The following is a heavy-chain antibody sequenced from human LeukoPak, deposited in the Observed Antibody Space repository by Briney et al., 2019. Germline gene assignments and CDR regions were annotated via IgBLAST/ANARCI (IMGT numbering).Heavy chain of an antibody. CDR3: AKSFSRESGYEWADAFDV. J-gene: IGHJ3*01. Sequence: ASVKVSCKASGGTFSSYVFSWVRQAPGQGLEWMGGIISMFGTADYAQKFQGRVTISADEYTSTVYMELSSLRSEDTAVYYCAKSFSRESGYEWADAFDVWGQGTLVTVSS. CDR1: GGTFSSYV. CDR2: IISMFGTA. V-gene: IGHV1-69*13. D-gene: IGHD5-12*01.